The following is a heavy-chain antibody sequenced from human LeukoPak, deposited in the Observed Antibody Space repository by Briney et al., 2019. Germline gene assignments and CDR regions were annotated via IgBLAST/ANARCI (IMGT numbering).Heavy chain of an antibody. D-gene: IGHD5-12*01. J-gene: IGHJ4*02. Sequence: SGGSLRLSCAASGFTFSSYAMSWVRQAPGKGLEWVSAISGSGGSTYYADSVKGRFTTSRDNSKNTLYLQMNSLRAEDTAVYYCAKGEDIVATTSDYWGQGTLVTVSS. CDR3: AKGEDIVATTSDY. CDR1: GFTFSSYA. V-gene: IGHV3-23*01. CDR2: ISGSGGST.